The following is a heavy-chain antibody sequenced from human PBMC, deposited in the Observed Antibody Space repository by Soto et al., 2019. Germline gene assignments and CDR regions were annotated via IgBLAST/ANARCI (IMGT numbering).Heavy chain of an antibody. CDR3: ARAETYDSSGYYNNWFDP. V-gene: IGHV4-30-2*01. CDR1: GGSISSGGYS. J-gene: IGHJ5*02. Sequence: SETLFLTCAVSGGSISSGGYSWSWIRQPQGKGLEWIGYIYHSGSTYYNPSLKSRVTISVDRSKNQFSLKLSSVTAADTAVYYCARAETYDSSGYYNNWFDPWGQGTLVTVSS. CDR2: IYHSGST. D-gene: IGHD3-22*01.